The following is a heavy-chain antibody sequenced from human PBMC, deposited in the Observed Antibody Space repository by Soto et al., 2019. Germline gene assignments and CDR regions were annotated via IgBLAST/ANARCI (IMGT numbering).Heavy chain of an antibody. CDR3: ARVYMSPGWFDP. V-gene: IGHV1-18*01. J-gene: IGHJ5*02. D-gene: IGHD3-10*02. CDR2: ISAYNGNT. Sequence: ASVKVSCKASGYTFTSYDINWVRQAPGQGLEWMGWISAYNGNTNYAQKLQGRVTMTTDTSTSTAYMELRSLRSDDTAVYYCARVYMSPGWFDPWGQGTLVTVSS. CDR1: GYTFTSYD.